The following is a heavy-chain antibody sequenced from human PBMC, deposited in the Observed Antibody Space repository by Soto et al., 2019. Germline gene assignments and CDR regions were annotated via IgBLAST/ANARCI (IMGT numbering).Heavy chain of an antibody. CDR1: VGSISSGGYY. CDR3: ARDVRGYYYDSSGYYYAGFFDY. Sequence: SETLSLTCTVSVGSISSGGYYWSLIRQHPGKGLEWIGYIYYSGSTYYNPSLKSRVTISVDTSKNQFSPKLSSVTAADTAVYYCARDVRGYYYDSSGYYYAGFFDYWGRGTLVTVSS. V-gene: IGHV4-31*03. D-gene: IGHD3-22*01. J-gene: IGHJ4*02. CDR2: IYYSGST.